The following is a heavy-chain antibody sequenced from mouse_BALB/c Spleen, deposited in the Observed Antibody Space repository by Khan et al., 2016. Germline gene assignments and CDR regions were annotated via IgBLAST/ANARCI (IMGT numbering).Heavy chain of an antibody. V-gene: IGHV3-2*02. Sequence: EVQLQESGPGQVTPSQSLSLTCTVTGHSITSDYTWNWIRQFPGNKLEWMGYIAYSGSTNYNPSLKSRISISRHTSKNQFFLQLSSVNTEDTATYYCAERPYYTTGFAYWGQGTLATVSA. CDR1: GHSITSDYT. D-gene: IGHD2-12*01. CDR2: IAYSGST. CDR3: AERPYYTTGFAY. J-gene: IGHJ3*01.